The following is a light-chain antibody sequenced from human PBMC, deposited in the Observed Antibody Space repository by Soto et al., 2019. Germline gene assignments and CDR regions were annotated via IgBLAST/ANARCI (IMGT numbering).Light chain of an antibody. Sequence: DIQITQSPSSVSASLGYMFTITCRASQTILTYLNWYQQKPGKAPKVLIYAASSLRSGVPSRFSGSGSGADFTLTISSLQPEDFATYYCQQSYSTPPTFGQGTKVDIK. CDR1: QTILTY. CDR2: AAS. V-gene: IGKV1-39*01. J-gene: IGKJ1*01. CDR3: QQSYSTPPT.